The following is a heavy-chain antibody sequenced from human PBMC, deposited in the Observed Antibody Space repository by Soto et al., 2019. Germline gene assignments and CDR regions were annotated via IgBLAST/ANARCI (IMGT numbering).Heavy chain of an antibody. Sequence: ASVKVSCKASGYTFTSYGISWVRQAPGQGLEWMGWISAYNGNTNYAQKLQGRVTMTTDTSTSTAYMELRSLRSDDTAVYYCARDSANYYDSRVGWFDPRGQGTLGTTSS. CDR1: GYTFTSYG. CDR3: ARDSANYYDSRVGWFDP. J-gene: IGHJ5*02. D-gene: IGHD3-22*01. V-gene: IGHV1-18*01. CDR2: ISAYNGNT.